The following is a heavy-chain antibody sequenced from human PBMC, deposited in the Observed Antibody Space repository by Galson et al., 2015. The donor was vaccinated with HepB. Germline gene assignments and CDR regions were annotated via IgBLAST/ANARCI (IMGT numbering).Heavy chain of an antibody. J-gene: IGHJ4*02. Sequence: SETLSLTCAVYGGSFSGYYWTWIRQPPGKGLEWIGEIDHTGSTNCNPSLKSRVTLSVDTSKNQFSLTLTSVTAADTAVYYCAKGGSCGGGNCYSGDYWGQGTLVTVSS. V-gene: IGHV4-34*01. CDR2: IDHTGST. D-gene: IGHD2-15*01. CDR3: AKGGSCGGGNCYSGDY. CDR1: GGSFSGYY.